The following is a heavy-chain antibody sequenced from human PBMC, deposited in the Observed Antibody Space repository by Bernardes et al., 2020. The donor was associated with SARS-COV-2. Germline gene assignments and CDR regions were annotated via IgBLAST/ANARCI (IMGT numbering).Heavy chain of an antibody. Sequence: GGSLRLSRAASGFTFSSYTINWVRQAPGKGLEWISSISTSSSYISYSDSVRGRFTISRDNAKNSVSLQMNSLRAEDTAVYYCARVDFSNLYYFDYWGQGTPVTGSS. CDR2: ISTSSSYI. D-gene: IGHD4-4*01. V-gene: IGHV3-21*06. J-gene: IGHJ4*02. CDR3: ARVDFSNLYYFDY. CDR1: GFTFSSYT.